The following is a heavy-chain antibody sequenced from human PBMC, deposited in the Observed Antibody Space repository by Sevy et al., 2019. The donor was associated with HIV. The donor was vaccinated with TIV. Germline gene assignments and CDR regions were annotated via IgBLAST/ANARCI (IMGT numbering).Heavy chain of an antibody. V-gene: IGHV4-30-4*01. Sequence: SQTLSLTCTVSGGSISSGDYYWSWIRQPPGKGLEWIGYIYYSGSTYYNPSLKSRVTISVDTSKNQFSLKLSSVTAADTAVYYCASLWDGYNLSDSWGQGTLVTVSS. CDR2: IYYSGST. CDR1: GGSISSGDYY. CDR3: ASLWDGYNLSDS. J-gene: IGHJ4*02. D-gene: IGHD5-12*01.